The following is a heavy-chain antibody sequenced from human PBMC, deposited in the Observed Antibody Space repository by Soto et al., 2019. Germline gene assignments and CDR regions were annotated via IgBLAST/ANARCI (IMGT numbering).Heavy chain of an antibody. Sequence: GGSMIVSCAASGFTISTYGMHWVRQVTGKGLEWVSAIGTGGDTYYPDSVKGRFTISRENAKNSLYLQMNSLRAEDTAVYYCARDRVNWYFDLWGRGTLVTVSS. V-gene: IGHV3-13*01. CDR3: ARDRVNWYFDL. CDR1: GFTISTYG. D-gene: IGHD3-10*01. CDR2: IGTGGDT. J-gene: IGHJ2*01.